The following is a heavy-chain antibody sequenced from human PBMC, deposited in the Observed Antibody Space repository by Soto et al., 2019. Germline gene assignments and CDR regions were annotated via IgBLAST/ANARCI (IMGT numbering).Heavy chain of an antibody. Sequence: EVQLVESGGGLVQPGGSLRLSCAASGFTFSSYSMNWVRQAPGKGLEWVSYISSSSSTIYYADSVKGRFTISRDNAKNSLYLQMNSLGAEDTAVYYCARDLGGDITMVRGGYWGQGTLVTVSS. CDR2: ISSSSSTI. CDR3: ARDLGGDITMVRGGY. CDR1: GFTFSSYS. D-gene: IGHD3-10*01. J-gene: IGHJ4*02. V-gene: IGHV3-48*01.